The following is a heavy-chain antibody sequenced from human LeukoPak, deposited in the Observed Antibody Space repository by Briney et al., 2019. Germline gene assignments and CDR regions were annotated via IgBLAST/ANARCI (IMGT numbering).Heavy chain of an antibody. CDR1: GFTFSSYS. Sequence: GGSLRLSCAASGFTFSSYSMNWVRQAPGKGLEWVSSISSSSSYIYYADSVKGRFTISRDNSKNTLYLQMNSLRAEDTAVYYCAKIVGLDYWGQGTLVTVSS. D-gene: IGHD2-15*01. CDR3: AKIVGLDY. V-gene: IGHV3-21*04. CDR2: ISSSSSYI. J-gene: IGHJ4*02.